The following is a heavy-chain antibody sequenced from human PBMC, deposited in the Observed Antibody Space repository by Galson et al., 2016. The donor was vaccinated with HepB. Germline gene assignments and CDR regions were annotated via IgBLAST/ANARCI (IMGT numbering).Heavy chain of an antibody. J-gene: IGHJ5*02. CDR1: GASVIDYY. CDR2: FYISGTT. D-gene: IGHD3-10*01. Sequence: ETLSLTCAVSGASVIDYYWSWIRQPAGKGLEWVGRFYISGTTNYNPSLRSRVAMSVDTSADLFSLKLLSVTAADTAIYYCARVSPARDVWSREFYDHWGQGTLVTVSS. CDR3: ARVSPARDVWSREFYDH. V-gene: IGHV4-4*07.